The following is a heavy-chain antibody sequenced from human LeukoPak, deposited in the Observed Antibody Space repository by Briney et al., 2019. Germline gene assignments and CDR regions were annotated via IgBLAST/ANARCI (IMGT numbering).Heavy chain of an antibody. V-gene: IGHV1-18*01. Sequence: ASVKVSCKASGYTFTSYGISWVRQAPGQGLEWMGWISAYNGNTNYAQKLQGRVTVTTDTSTSTAYMELRSLRSDDTAVYYCARDRGQQWGYYYYYYGMDVWGQGTTVTVSS. CDR2: ISAYNGNT. CDR3: ARDRGQQWGYYYYYYGMDV. CDR1: GYTFTSYG. D-gene: IGHD6-19*01. J-gene: IGHJ6*02.